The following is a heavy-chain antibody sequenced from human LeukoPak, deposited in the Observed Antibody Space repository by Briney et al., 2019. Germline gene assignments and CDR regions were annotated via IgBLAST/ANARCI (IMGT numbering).Heavy chain of an antibody. V-gene: IGHV3-23*01. D-gene: IGHD3-22*01. CDR2: ISGSGGST. CDR3: AKAGMDYDISGYYFD. Sequence: GGSRRLSCAASGFTFTSYAMSWVRQAPGRGLEWVSLISGSGGSTFYADSVKGRFTISRDNSKNTLYLQMNSLRAEDTAVYYCAKAGMDYDISGYYFDWGQGTLVTVSS. J-gene: IGHJ4*02. CDR1: GFTFTSYA.